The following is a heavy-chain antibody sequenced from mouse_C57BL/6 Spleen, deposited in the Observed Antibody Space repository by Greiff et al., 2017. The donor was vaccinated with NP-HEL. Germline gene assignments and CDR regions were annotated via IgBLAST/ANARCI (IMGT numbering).Heavy chain of an antibody. V-gene: IGHV5-4*01. CDR3: ARDGDGDY. D-gene: IGHD3-3*01. CDR2: ISDGGSYT. Sequence: EVQGVESGGGLVKPGGSLKLSCAASGFTFSSYAMSWVRQTPEKRLEWVATISDGGSYTYYPDNVKGRFTISRDNAKNNLYLQMSHLKSEDTAMYYCARDGDGDYWGQGTTLTVSS. CDR1: GFTFSSYA. J-gene: IGHJ2*01.